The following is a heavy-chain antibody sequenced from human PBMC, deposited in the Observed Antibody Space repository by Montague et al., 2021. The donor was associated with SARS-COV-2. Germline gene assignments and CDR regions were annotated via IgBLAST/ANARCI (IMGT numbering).Heavy chain of an antibody. CDR1: GFIFSHDA. Sequence: SLRLSCAASGFIFSHDAMHWVRQAPGKGLEWVALVLYDGTDKYYADSVKGRFTISRDNSKNTLYLQMNGLRAEGTALYYCARGQTYDTLTGYDDWYFDLWGRGTLVTVSS. CDR2: VLYDGTDK. D-gene: IGHD3-9*01. J-gene: IGHJ2*01. V-gene: IGHV3-33*01. CDR3: ARGQTYDTLTGYDDWYFDL.